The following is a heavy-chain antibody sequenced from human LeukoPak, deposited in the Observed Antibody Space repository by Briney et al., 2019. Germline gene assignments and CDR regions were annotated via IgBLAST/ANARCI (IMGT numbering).Heavy chain of an antibody. CDR2: FYRSGSI. V-gene: IGHV4-38-2*01. Sequence: SETLSLTCYVSGYSISNDYYWGWIRQPPGKGLQWIGSFYRSGSIYYNPSLMSRVTISVDTSKNQFSLKLNSVTAADTAVYYCALFSSGWSYFDSWGQGTLVTVSS. D-gene: IGHD6-19*01. CDR3: ALFSSGWSYFDS. J-gene: IGHJ4*02. CDR1: GYSISNDYY.